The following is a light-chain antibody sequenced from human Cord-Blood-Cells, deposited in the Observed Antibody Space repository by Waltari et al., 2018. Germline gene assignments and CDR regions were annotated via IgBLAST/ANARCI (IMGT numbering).Light chain of an antibody. J-gene: IGLJ2*01. V-gene: IGLV1-51*02. CDR2: ENN. CDR3: GTWDSSLSALV. CDR1: SSNIGNNY. Sequence: QSVLTQPPSVSAAPGQKVTISCSGSSSNIGNNYVSWYQQLPGTAPKLLIYENNKRPSGIPDRFSGSKSGTSATLGITELQTGDEADYYCGTWDSSLSALVFGGGTKLTVL.